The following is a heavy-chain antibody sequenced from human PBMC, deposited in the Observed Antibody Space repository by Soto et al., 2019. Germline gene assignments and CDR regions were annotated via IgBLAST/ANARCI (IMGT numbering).Heavy chain of an antibody. CDR2: IVVGSGNT. V-gene: IGHV1-58*01. CDR3: AADLDGMLLGLGAFEI. D-gene: IGHD3-16*01. J-gene: IGHJ3*02. Sequence: SVKVSCKASGFTFTSSAVQWVRQARGQRLEWIGWIVVGSGNTNYAQKFQERVTITRDMSTSTAYMELSSLRSEDTAVYYCAADLDGMLLGLGAFEIWGQGTMVTVSS. CDR1: GFTFTSSA.